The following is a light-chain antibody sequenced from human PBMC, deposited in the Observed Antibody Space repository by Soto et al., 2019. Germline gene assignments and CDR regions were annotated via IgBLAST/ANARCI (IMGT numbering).Light chain of an antibody. J-gene: IGLJ1*01. V-gene: IGLV2-8*01. CDR2: EVS. CDR1: SSDVDDNNY. Sequence: QSALTQPPSASGSPGQSVTISCTGTSSDVDDNNYVSWYQQHPGKAPKRMIYEVSKRPSGVPDRFSGSKSGNTASLTVSGLQAEDEADYYCSSYAGSNNTYVFGTGTKLPVL. CDR3: SSYAGSNNTYV.